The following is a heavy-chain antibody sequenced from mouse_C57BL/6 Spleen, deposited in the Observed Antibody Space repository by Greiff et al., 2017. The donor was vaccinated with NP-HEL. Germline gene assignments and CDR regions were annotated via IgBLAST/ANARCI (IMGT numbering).Heavy chain of an antibody. CDR3: SRHDYFDD. CDR2: INPYNGGT. V-gene: IGHV1-19*01. Sequence: VQLQQSGPVLVKPGASVKMSCKASGYTFTDYYMNWVKQSHGKSLEWIGVINPYNGGTSYKQKFKGKATLTVDKSSSTAYMELNSLTSEDSAVYYCSRHDYFDDWGQGTTLTVSS. J-gene: IGHJ2*01. CDR1: GYTFTDYY.